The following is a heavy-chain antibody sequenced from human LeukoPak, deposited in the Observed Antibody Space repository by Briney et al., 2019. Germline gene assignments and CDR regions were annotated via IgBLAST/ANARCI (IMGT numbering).Heavy chain of an antibody. V-gene: IGHV3-30*02. CDR3: AKRGGSYIGYFDY. Sequence: AGGSLRLSCAASGFPFHDHDMYWVRQTPGKGLEWVSFIRYDGSDKLYADSVKGRFTVSRDNSKNTLYLQMNSLRPEDTAVYYCAKRGGSYIGYFDYWGQGTLVTVSS. CDR2: IRYDGSDK. J-gene: IGHJ4*02. D-gene: IGHD1-26*01. CDR1: GFPFHDHD.